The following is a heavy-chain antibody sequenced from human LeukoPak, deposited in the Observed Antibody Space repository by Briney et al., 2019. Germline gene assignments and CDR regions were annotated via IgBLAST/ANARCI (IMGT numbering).Heavy chain of an antibody. CDR2: IVVGSGNT. D-gene: IGHD2-2*01. CDR3: AAGSTSLDY. Sequence: ASVTVSCKASGFTFISSAMQWVRQARGQRLEWIGWIVVGSGNTNYAQKFQERVTITRDMSTSTAYMELSSLRSEDTAVYYCAAGSTSLDYWGQGTLVTVSS. V-gene: IGHV1-58*02. J-gene: IGHJ4*02. CDR1: GFTFISSA.